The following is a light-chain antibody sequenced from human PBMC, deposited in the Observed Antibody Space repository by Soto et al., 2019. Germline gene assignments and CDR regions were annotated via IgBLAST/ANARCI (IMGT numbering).Light chain of an antibody. J-gene: IGLJ2*01. CDR1: SRDVGGYNY. CDR3: SSYTSSSTLVV. Sequence: QSALTQPASVSGSPGQSITISCAGPSRDVGGYNYVSWYQHHPGKAPKLMIYDVSNRPSGVSNRFSGSKSGSTASLTISGLQAEDEADYWCSSYTSSSTLVVFGGGTKLTVL. V-gene: IGLV2-14*03. CDR2: DVS.